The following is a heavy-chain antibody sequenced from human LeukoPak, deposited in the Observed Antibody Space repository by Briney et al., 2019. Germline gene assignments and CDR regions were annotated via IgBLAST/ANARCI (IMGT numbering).Heavy chain of an antibody. D-gene: IGHD1-14*01. V-gene: IGHV3-7*01. CDR1: GFTFSNYW. Sequence: GGSLRLSCAASGFTFSNYWMSWVRQAPGKGLEWVANIKQDETEKDYVESVTGRFTISRDNAKNLLYLQMNSLRNEDTAVYYCAREGNRRAFDIWGQGTMVTASS. CDR2: IKQDETEK. J-gene: IGHJ3*02. CDR3: AREGNRRAFDI.